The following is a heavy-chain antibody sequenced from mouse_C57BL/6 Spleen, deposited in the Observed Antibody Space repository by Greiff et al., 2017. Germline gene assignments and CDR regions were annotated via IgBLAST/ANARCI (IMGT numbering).Heavy chain of an antibody. CDR1: GFSLTSYG. J-gene: IGHJ4*01. CDR3: ARELYYYGSSYAMDY. D-gene: IGHD1-1*01. Sequence: QVQLQQSGPGLVQPSQSLSITCTVSGFSLTSYGVHWVRQSPGKGLEWLGVIWSGGSTDYNAAFISRLSISKDNSKSQVFFKMNSLQADDTAIYYCARELYYYGSSYAMDYWGQGTSVTVSS. V-gene: IGHV2-2*01. CDR2: IWSGGST.